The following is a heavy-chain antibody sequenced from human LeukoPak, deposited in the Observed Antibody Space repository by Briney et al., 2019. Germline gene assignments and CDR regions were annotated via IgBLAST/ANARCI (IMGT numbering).Heavy chain of an antibody. D-gene: IGHD4-17*01. CDR2: IYYSGNT. CDR3: ARQDTLTHYYVMDV. J-gene: IGHJ6*02. CDR1: GGSISSSSYY. Sequence: SETLSLTCTVSGGSISSSSYYWGWFRQPPGKGLEWIGSIYYSGNTYYNPSLESRVTISVDTSKNQFSLKVSSATAADTAVYYCARQDTLTHYYVMDVWGQGTTVTVSS. V-gene: IGHV4-39*01.